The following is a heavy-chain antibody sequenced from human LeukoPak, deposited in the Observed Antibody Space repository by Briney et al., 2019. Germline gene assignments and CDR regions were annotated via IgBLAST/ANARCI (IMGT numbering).Heavy chain of an antibody. J-gene: IGHJ4*02. CDR3: AKGKYSSSWHYDY. CDR1: GFTFSSYA. V-gene: IGHV3-23*01. CDR2: ISASGGST. Sequence: GGSLRLSCAASGFTFSSYAMSWVRQAPGKGLEWVAGISASGGSTVYVDSVKGRFTISRDNSKDTLYLQMNSLRAEDTAVYYCAKGKYSSSWHYDYWGQGTLVTVSS. D-gene: IGHD6-13*01.